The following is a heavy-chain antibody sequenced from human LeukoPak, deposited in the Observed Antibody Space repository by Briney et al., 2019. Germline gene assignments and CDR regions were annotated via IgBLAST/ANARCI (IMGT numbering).Heavy chain of an antibody. CDR1: GFTFSSYA. J-gene: IGHJ4*02. D-gene: IGHD1-1*01. CDR3: AKTPDVWNWKYYFDY. V-gene: IGHV3-23*01. Sequence: QPGGSLRLSCAASGFTFSSYAMSWVRQAPGKGLEWVSAISGSGGSTYYADSVKGRFSISRDNSKNTLYLQMSSLSAEDTAVYYCAKTPDVWNWKYYFDYWGQGTLVTVSS. CDR2: ISGSGGST.